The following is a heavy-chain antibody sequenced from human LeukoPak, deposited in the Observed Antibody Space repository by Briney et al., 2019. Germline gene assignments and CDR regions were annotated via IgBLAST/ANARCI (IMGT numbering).Heavy chain of an antibody. CDR1: GYSFINNG. J-gene: IGHJ4*02. Sequence: ASVKVSCKASGYSFINNGINWVRQAPGQGLEWMGWISPYNGNTNFAQKLQGRVTLTTDTSTSTAYLELRSLRSDDTAVYYGARGETRNDYWGQGTLVTVSS. D-gene: IGHD3-16*01. CDR3: ARGETRNDY. CDR2: ISPYNGNT. V-gene: IGHV1-18*01.